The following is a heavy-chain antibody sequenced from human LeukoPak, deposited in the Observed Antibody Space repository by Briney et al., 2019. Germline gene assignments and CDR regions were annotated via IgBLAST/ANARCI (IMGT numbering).Heavy chain of an antibody. CDR3: ARVAIPRRVVTPDAFDI. J-gene: IGHJ3*02. CDR2: INHSGST. D-gene: IGHD2-21*02. V-gene: IGHV4-34*01. Sequence: KPSETLSLTCAVYGGSFSGYYWSWIRQPPGKGLEWIGEINHSGSTNYNPSLKSRVTISVDTSKNQFSLKLSSVTAADTAVYYCARVAIPRRVVTPDAFDIWGQGTMVTVSS. CDR1: GGSFSGYY.